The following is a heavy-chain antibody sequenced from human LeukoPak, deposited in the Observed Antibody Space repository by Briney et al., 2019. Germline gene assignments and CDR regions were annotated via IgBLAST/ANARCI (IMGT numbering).Heavy chain of an antibody. J-gene: IGHJ4*02. CDR2: IYSGGST. V-gene: IGHV3-66*01. D-gene: IGHD3-22*01. Sequence: GGSLRLSCAAAGFTVSSNYMSLVRQAPGKGLEWVSVIYSGGSTYYADSVKGRFTISRDNSKNTLYLQMNSLRAEDTAVYYCVRAPASGYTFDYWGQGTLVTVSS. CDR1: GFTVSSNY. CDR3: VRAPASGYTFDY.